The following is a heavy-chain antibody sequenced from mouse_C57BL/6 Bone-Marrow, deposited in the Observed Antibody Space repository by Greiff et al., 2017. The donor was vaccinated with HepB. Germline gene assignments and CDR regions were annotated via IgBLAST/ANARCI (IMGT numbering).Heavy chain of an antibody. CDR2: IHPNSGST. Sequence: QVQLQQPGAELVKPGASVKLSCKASGYTFTSYWMHWVKQRPGQGLEWIGMIHPNSGSTNYNEKFKSKATLTVDKSSSTAYMQLSSLASEDSAVCYCARKGGNYPSGFAYWGQGTLVTVSA. D-gene: IGHD2-1*01. CDR3: ARKGGNYPSGFAY. CDR1: GYTFTSYW. V-gene: IGHV1-64*01. J-gene: IGHJ3*01.